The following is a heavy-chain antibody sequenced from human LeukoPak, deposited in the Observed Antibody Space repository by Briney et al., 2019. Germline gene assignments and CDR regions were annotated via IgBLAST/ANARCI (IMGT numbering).Heavy chain of an antibody. Sequence: GGSLRLSCAASGFSFSIYAMSWVRQAPGKGLEWVSALSANGGTTYYAGSVKGRFTISRDNSKSMLYLQMNSLRAEDTAVYYCAKDKSGSLDCWGQGTLVTVSS. D-gene: IGHD1-26*01. CDR2: LSANGGTT. CDR3: AKDKSGSLDC. J-gene: IGHJ4*02. V-gene: IGHV3-23*01. CDR1: GFSFSIYA.